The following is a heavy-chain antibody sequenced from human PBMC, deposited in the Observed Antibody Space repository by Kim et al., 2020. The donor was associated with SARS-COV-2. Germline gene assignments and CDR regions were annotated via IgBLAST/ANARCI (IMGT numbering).Heavy chain of an antibody. D-gene: IGHD3-10*01. J-gene: IGHJ2*01. CDR1: GGSISSGGYY. V-gene: IGHV4-31*03. CDR2: IYYSGST. CDR3: ARDGLGARTMVRGVITNWYFDL. Sequence: SETLSLTCTVSGGSISSGGYYWSWIRQHPGKGLEWIGYIYYSGSTYYNPSLKSRVTISVDTSKNQFSLKLSSVTAADTAVYYCARDGLGARTMVRGVITNWYFDLWGRGTLVTVSS.